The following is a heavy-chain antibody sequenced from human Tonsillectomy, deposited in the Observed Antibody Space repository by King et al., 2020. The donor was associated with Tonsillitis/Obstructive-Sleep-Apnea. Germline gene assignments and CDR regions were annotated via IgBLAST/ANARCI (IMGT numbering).Heavy chain of an antibody. CDR1: GFTFSDVW. J-gene: IGHJ6*02. Sequence: VQLVESGGGLVKPGGSLRLSCAASGFTFSDVWMNWVRQAPGKGLEWVGRIKNKRDGGTTDYAAPVKGRFTISRDDSKNTVYLQMNSLQTEDRAVYYCPRSRHVSGSPRGYFYYGMDVWGQGTTVTVSS. V-gene: IGHV3-15*07. CDR3: PRSRHVSGSPRGYFYYGMDV. CDR2: IKNKRDGGTT. D-gene: IGHD3-10*01.